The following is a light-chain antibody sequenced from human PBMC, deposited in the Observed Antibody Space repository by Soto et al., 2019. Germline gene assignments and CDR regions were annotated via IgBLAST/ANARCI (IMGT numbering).Light chain of an antibody. Sequence: EIVLTQSPATLSLSPGEGATLSCRASQSVSSYLAWYQQKPGQAPRLLIYHASNRATGIPARFSGSGSGTDFTLTISSLEPEDFAVYYCQQRANSLITFGQGTRLEIK. V-gene: IGKV3-11*01. CDR2: HAS. CDR1: QSVSSY. J-gene: IGKJ5*01. CDR3: QQRANSLIT.